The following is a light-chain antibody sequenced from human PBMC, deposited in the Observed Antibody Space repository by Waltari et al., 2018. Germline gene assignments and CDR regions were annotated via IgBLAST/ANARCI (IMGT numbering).Light chain of an antibody. CDR1: QSVDNY. Sequence: ETVLTQSPATLSLSPGERATLSCRASQSVDNYLAWYQQKPGQAPRLLIYAASTLQSGVPSRFSGSGSGTDFTLTISCLQSEDFATYYCQQYYSYPYTFGQGTKLEIK. CDR2: AAS. V-gene: IGKV3-15*01. CDR3: QQYYSYPYT. J-gene: IGKJ2*01.